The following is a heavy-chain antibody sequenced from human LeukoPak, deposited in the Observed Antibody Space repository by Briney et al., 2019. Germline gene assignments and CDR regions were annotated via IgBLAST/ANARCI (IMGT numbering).Heavy chain of an antibody. V-gene: IGHV3-9*01. J-gene: IGHJ4*02. CDR2: ISWNSDSI. CDR3: AKDIAGSGSFDY. D-gene: IGHD6-19*01. CDR1: GFTFDDYV. Sequence: PGRSLRLSCAASGFTFDDYVMHWVRQAPGKGLEWVSGISWNSDSIGYADSVKGRFTISRDNAKNSLYLQMNSLRAEDTALYYCAKDIAGSGSFDYWGQGTLVTVSS.